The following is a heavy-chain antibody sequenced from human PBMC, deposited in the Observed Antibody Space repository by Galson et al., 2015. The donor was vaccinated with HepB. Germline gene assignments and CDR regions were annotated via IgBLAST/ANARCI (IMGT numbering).Heavy chain of an antibody. CDR1: GFTFSRYA. CDR3: AKHVDRGFRFGWFDP. Sequence: SLRLSCAASGFTFSRYAMSWVRQAPGKGLEWVSAISGSGGSTYYADSVKGRFTISRDNSKNTLYLQMNSLRAEDTAVYYCAKHVDRGFRFGWFDPWGQGTLVTVSS. CDR2: ISGSGGST. V-gene: IGHV3-23*01. D-gene: IGHD5-12*01. J-gene: IGHJ5*02.